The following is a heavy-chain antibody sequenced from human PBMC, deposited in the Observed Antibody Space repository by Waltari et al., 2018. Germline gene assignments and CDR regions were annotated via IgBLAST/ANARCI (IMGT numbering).Heavy chain of an antibody. CDR1: GFAISSHW. D-gene: IGHD4-17*01. V-gene: IGHV3-74*01. CDR3: VRSRDDAVNAFDI. J-gene: IGHJ3*02. CDR2: ISTEGRIT. Sequence: EVQLVESGGGLVQPGGSLRLSCAASGFAISSHWMHWVRQAPGKGLVWVSRISTEGRITNYADSVKGRFTISRDNAKNTLYLQMNSLRAEDTATFYCVRSRDDAVNAFDIWGQGTMVTVSS.